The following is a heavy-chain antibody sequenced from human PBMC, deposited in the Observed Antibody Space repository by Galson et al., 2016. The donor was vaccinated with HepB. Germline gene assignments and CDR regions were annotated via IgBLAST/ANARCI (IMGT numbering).Heavy chain of an antibody. CDR2: ITFSGGTT. J-gene: IGHJ6*04. CDR1: DFLLSDHN. CDR3: ARDRVQLWGSSMDV. V-gene: IGHV3-48*03. D-gene: IGHD5-24*01. Sequence: SLRLSCAASDFLLSDHNINWVRQAPGKGLEWISHITFSGGTTYYADSVRGRFTVSRDNAKNSLSLQMDSLRVEDTAVYYCARDRVQLWGSSMDVWGKGTTVTVSS.